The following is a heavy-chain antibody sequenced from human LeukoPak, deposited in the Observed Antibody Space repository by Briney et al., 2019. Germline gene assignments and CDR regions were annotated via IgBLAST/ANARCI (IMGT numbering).Heavy chain of an antibody. Sequence: SETLSLTCTVSGGSISGYYWSWIRQPPGKGLEWIGYIYYTGSTIYNPSLKSRVTISVDTSKNQFSLKLTSVTAADTAVYYCARTTVTPPDYYYYGMDVWGQGTTVTVSS. J-gene: IGHJ6*02. CDR3: ARTTVTPPDYYYYGMDV. CDR2: IYYTGST. D-gene: IGHD4-17*01. CDR1: GGSISGYY. V-gene: IGHV4-59*01.